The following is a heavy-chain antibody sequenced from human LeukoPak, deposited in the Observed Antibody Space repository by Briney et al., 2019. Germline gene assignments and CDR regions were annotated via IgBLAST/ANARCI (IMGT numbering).Heavy chain of an antibody. V-gene: IGHV4-34*01. CDR2: INHSGST. J-gene: IGHJ4*02. D-gene: IGHD2-21*02. CDR3: ARGPHLLAPNCGGDLSFSSYFDY. CDR1: GGSFSGYY. Sequence: SETLSLICAVYGGSFSGYYWSWIRQPPGKGLEWIGEINHSGSTNYNPSLKSRVTISVDTSKNQFSLKLSSVTAADTAVYYCARGPHLLAPNCGGDLSFSSYFDYWGQGTLVTVSS.